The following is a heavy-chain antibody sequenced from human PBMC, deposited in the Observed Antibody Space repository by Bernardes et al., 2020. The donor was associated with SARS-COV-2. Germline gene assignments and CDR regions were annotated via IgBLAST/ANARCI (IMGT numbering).Heavy chain of an antibody. D-gene: IGHD3-16*02. V-gene: IGHV3-23*01. CDR1: GFTFNTHS. J-gene: IGHJ4*02. CDR3: ARGIHQYVWGTYRDF. Sequence: GSLRLSCAASGFTFNTHSMTWVRQAPGKGLEWVAGISGRADSTYHADSVKGRSAISRDNSKNMLFLQMNSLRAEDTAVYYCARGIHQYVWGTYRDFWGQGTQVTVSS. CDR2: ISGRADST.